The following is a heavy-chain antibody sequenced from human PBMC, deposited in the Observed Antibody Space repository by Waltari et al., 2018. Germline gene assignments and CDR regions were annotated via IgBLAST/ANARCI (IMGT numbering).Heavy chain of an antibody. CDR1: GFTFSSYW. CDR2: INTDGSTT. J-gene: IGHJ1*01. D-gene: IGHD6-13*01. Sequence: EVPLVESGGGLVQPGGSLRLSCAASGFTFSSYWMHWVRQAPGKGLVWVSDINTDGSTTNYADSVKGRFTISRDNAKNTLYLQMDSLRAEETAVYYCVIGAQHVSNWYASEYFQHWGQGTLVTVSS. V-gene: IGHV3-74*01. CDR3: VIGAQHVSNWYASEYFQH.